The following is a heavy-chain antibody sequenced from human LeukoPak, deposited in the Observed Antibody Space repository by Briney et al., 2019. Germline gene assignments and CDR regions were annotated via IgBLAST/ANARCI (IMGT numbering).Heavy chain of an antibody. Sequence: PSQTLSLTCVISGDSVYSATAAWNWIRQSPSRGLEWLGGTYYRSKWYNEYAASVKSRITVNPDTSRNQFSLQLNSVTPEDTAVYYCARGRSWSFDSWGQGTLVTVSS. CDR3: ARGRSWSFDS. V-gene: IGHV6-1*01. CDR2: TYYRSKWYN. J-gene: IGHJ4*02. CDR1: GDSVYSATAA. D-gene: IGHD6-13*01.